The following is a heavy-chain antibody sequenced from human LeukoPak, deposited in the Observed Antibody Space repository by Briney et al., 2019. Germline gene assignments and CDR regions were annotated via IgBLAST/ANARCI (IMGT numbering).Heavy chain of an antibody. CDR3: VREAGIAAAGSSDYYFDY. CDR2: IYSGGST. V-gene: IGHV3-66*01. Sequence: GGSLRLSCAASGFTVSRSYMSWVRQAPGKGLEGVSVIYSGGSTRSADSVKGRFTIVRDTSKNTLYLQMNSLRAEDTAIYYCVREAGIAAAGSSDYYFDYWGQGTPVTVSS. CDR1: GFTVSRSY. J-gene: IGHJ4*02. D-gene: IGHD6-13*01.